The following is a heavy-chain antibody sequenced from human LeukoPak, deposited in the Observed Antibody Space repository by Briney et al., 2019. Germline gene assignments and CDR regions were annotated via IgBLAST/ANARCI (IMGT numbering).Heavy chain of an antibody. CDR2: INSDGSST. V-gene: IGHV3-74*01. D-gene: IGHD6-13*01. Sequence: GGSLRLSCVASGFTFSSYWMHWVRQAPGKGLVWVSRINSDGSSTNYADSVKGRFTISRDNSKNTLYLQMNSLKAEDTAVYYCAKDRSYGSSWPDDWGQGTLVSVSS. J-gene: IGHJ4*02. CDR3: AKDRSYGSSWPDD. CDR1: GFTFSSYW.